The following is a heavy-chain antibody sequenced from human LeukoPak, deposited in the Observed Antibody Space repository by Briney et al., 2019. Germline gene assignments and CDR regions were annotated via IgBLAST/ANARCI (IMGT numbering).Heavy chain of an antibody. Sequence: TGGSLRLSCATSGFTFSSYGMHWVRQAPGKGLEWVSSISSSSSYIYYADSVKGRFTISRDNAKNSLYLQMNSLRAEDTAVYYCARGARSSWSIYFDYWGQGTLVTVSS. D-gene: IGHD6-13*01. J-gene: IGHJ4*02. CDR3: ARGARSSWSIYFDY. CDR2: ISSSSSYI. CDR1: GFTFSSYG. V-gene: IGHV3-21*04.